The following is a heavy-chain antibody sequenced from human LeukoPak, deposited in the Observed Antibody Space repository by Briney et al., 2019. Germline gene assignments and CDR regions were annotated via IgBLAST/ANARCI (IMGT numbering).Heavy chain of an antibody. Sequence: GGSLRLSCAVSGFTFSSYWMHWVRQVPGKGLVWVSRINSDGSITNYADSVKGRFTISRDNAKNTLHLQMNSLRVADTALYYCARDDGDGYMYYFDYWGQGTLVTVSS. CDR3: ARDDGDGYMYYFDY. D-gene: IGHD5-24*01. V-gene: IGHV3-74*01. J-gene: IGHJ4*02. CDR2: INSDGSIT. CDR1: GFTFSSYW.